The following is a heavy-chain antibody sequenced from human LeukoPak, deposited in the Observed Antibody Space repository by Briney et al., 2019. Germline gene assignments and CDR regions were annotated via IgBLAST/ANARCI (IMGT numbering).Heavy chain of an antibody. V-gene: IGHV3-23*01. D-gene: IGHD5-18*01. CDR2: ISGSGGST. J-gene: IGHJ4*02. Sequence: GGSLRLSCVASGFTYSHYGMSWVRQAPGKGLEWVSAISGSGGSTYYADSVKGRFTISRDNSKNTLYLQMNSLRAEDTAVYYCAKNSYGFDYFDYWGQGTLVTVSS. CDR1: GFTYSHYG. CDR3: AKNSYGFDYFDY.